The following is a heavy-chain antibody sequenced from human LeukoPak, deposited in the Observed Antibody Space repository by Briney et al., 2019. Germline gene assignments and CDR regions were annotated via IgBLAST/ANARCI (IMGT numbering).Heavy chain of an antibody. CDR3: ARYGSGSKYRDPFDS. V-gene: IGHV3-48*01. J-gene: IGHJ5*01. CDR1: GFIYHEYA. Sequence: GGSLRLSRVASGFIYHEYAMNGVGPPPGKGREGISCIYCDSSVIHYADSVRDRFTVSRDNAKSSMYLQMNSLRAEDTAAYFCARYGSGSKYRDPFDSWGQGTLVTVSS. D-gene: IGHD3-10*01. CDR2: IYCDSSVI.